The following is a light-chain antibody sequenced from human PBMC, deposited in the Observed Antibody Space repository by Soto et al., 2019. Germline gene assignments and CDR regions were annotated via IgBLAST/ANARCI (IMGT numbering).Light chain of an antibody. CDR1: QRVNSN. Sequence: EIVMTQSPATLSVSPGESATLSCRTSQRVNSNLAWYQQKPGQAPRLLLYGASTRATGVPARFSGSGSGTQFTLTISSLQSEDSAVYYCQQYNNWRQTFGQGTKVDIK. V-gene: IGKV3-15*01. J-gene: IGKJ1*01. CDR2: GAS. CDR3: QQYNNWRQT.